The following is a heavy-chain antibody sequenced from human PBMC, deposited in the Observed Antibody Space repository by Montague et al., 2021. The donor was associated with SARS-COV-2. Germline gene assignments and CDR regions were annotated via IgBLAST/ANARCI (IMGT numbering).Heavy chain of an antibody. V-gene: IGHV4-39*01. CDR3: ARIGYYDRSGFSDFVRWFDP. CDR2: IYFSGTT. D-gene: IGHD3-22*01. CDR1: GDSIRSSNFY. J-gene: IGHJ5*02. Sequence: SETLSLTCDVSGDSIRSSNFYWGWIRQSPGKGLEWIGSIYFSGTTYYNPSLKSRVTISVETSKSQFSLKLTSVTAADTAVYYCARIGYYDRSGFSDFVRWFDPWGPGTLVTVSS.